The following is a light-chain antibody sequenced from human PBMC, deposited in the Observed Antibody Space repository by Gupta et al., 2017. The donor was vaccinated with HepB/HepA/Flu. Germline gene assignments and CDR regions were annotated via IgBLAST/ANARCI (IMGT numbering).Light chain of an antibody. J-gene: IGKJ4*01. CDR2: DAS. V-gene: IGKV3-11*01. CDR3: QQRSNWPPLT. CDR1: QSVSSY. Sequence: EIVLTQSPATLSLSPGERATLPCRASQSVSSYLAWYQQKPGQAPRLLIYDASNRATGIPARFSGSGSGTDFTLTISSLEPEDFAVYYCQQRSNWPPLTFGGGTXVEIK.